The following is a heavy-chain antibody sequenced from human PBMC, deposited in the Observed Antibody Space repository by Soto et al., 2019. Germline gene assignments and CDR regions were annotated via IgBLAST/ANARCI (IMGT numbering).Heavy chain of an antibody. CDR1: GFTFSSYG. D-gene: IGHD3-22*01. J-gene: IGHJ4*02. Sequence: XGSLRLSCAASGFTFSSYGMHWVRQAPGKGLEWVAVIWYDGSNKYYADSVKGRFTISRDNSKNTLYLQMNSLRAEDTAVYYCARDRRTYYYDSSPVFYFDYWGQGTLVTVSS. V-gene: IGHV3-33*01. CDR2: IWYDGSNK. CDR3: ARDRRTYYYDSSPVFYFDY.